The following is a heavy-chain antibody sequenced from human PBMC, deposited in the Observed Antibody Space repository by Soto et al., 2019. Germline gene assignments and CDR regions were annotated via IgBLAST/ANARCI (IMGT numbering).Heavy chain of an antibody. D-gene: IGHD3-3*01. V-gene: IGHV4-31*03. CDR3: ARMKTYYDFWSGYSYLDY. CDR2: IYYSGST. Sequence: SETLSLTCTVSGGSISSGGYYWSWIRQHPGKGLEWIGYIYYSGSTYYNPSLKSRVAISVDTSKNQFSLKLSSVTAADTAVYYCARMKTYYDFWSGYSYLDYWGQGTLVTVSS. CDR1: GGSISSGGYY. J-gene: IGHJ4*02.